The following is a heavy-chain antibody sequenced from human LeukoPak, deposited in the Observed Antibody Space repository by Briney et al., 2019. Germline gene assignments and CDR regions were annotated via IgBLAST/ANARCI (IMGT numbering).Heavy chain of an antibody. J-gene: IGHJ6*03. D-gene: IGHD1-14*01. CDR1: GFTFDDYG. CDR3: ARVNPGYYYMDV. Sequence: PGGTLTLTCAASGFTFDDYGMCWVRQAPGKGLEWVSGINWNGGSTGYADSVKGRFTISRDNAKNSLYLQMNSLRAEDTALYYCARVNPGYYYMDVWGKGTTVTVSS. V-gene: IGHV3-20*04. CDR2: INWNGGST.